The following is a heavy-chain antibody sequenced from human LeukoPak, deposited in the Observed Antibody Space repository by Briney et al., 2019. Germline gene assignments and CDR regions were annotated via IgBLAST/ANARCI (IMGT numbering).Heavy chain of an antibody. CDR3: ARDRPGSYWYFDL. CDR1: GGSIRSYY. D-gene: IGHD3-10*01. V-gene: IGHV4-59*01. Sequence: PSETLSLTCTVSGGSIRSYYWSWIRQPPGKGLEWVGHIYYLGSTNYNPSLKSRVTISIDTSKNYFSLKLNSVIAADTAVYYCARDRPGSYWYFDLWGRGTLVTVSS. J-gene: IGHJ2*01. CDR2: IYYLGST.